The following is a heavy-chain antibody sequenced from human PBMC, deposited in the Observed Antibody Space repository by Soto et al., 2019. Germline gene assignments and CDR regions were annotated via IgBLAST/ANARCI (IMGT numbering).Heavy chain of an antibody. Sequence: ASVKVSCKASGYTFTSYDINWVRQATGQGLEWMGWMNPNSGNTGYAQKFQGRVTMTRNTSISTAYMELSSLRSEDTAVYYCARGSEMGYRTYYYYYMDVWGKGTTVTVSS. V-gene: IGHV1-8*01. D-gene: IGHD5-12*01. CDR2: MNPNSGNT. CDR1: GYTFTSYD. J-gene: IGHJ6*03. CDR3: ARGSEMGYRTYYYYYMDV.